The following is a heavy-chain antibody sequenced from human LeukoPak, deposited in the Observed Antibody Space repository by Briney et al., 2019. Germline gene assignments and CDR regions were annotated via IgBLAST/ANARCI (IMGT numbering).Heavy chain of an antibody. Sequence: GGSLRLSCAASGFTVSSNYMNWVRQAPGKGLEWISFIGYGGGPIYQADSVKGRFTISRDDAKTSLYLQMNSLRVEDTAIYYCAREYDSRARFDSWGQGTLVTVSS. CDR2: IGYGGGPI. CDR1: GFTVSSNY. D-gene: IGHD4-11*01. CDR3: AREYDSRARFDS. J-gene: IGHJ4*02. V-gene: IGHV3-48*01.